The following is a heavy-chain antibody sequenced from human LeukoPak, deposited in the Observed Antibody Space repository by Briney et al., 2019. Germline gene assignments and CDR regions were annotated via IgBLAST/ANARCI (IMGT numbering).Heavy chain of an antibody. CDR3: ARLTQDYYYYYMGV. Sequence: SETLSLTCSVSGGSISRSPYYWGWLRQPPGKGLEWIGTISYSGSTYYNPSLKSRVTIFVDTSKNQFSLKLSSVTAADTAVFYCARLTQDYYYYYMGVWGKGTTVTISS. CDR1: GGSISRSPYY. CDR2: ISYSGST. J-gene: IGHJ6*03. V-gene: IGHV4-39*01.